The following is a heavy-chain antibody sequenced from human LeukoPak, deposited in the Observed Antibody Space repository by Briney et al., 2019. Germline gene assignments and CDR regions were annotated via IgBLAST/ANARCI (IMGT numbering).Heavy chain of an antibody. CDR3: AREDSSRADFDL. V-gene: IGHV1-69*01. J-gene: IGHJ2*01. CDR2: IIPIFGTA. D-gene: IGHD6-13*01. Sequence: ASVKVSCKASGGTFSSYAISWVRQAPGQGLEWMGGIIPIFGTANYAQKFQGRVTITADESTSTAYMELSSLRSEDTAVYYCAREDSSRADFDLWGRGTLVTVSS. CDR1: GGTFSSYA.